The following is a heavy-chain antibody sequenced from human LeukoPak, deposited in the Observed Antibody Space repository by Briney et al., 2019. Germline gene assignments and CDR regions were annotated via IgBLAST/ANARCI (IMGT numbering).Heavy chain of an antibody. CDR1: GYTFTSYY. Sequence: ASVNASCTASGYTFTSYYMHWVRQAPGQGLEWMGIINPSGGSTSYAQKFQGRVTMTRDTSTSTVYMELSSLRSEDTAVYYCARERATYYYDSSGSNSYFQYWGQGTLVTVSS. CDR2: INPSGGST. V-gene: IGHV1-46*01. J-gene: IGHJ1*01. D-gene: IGHD3-22*01. CDR3: ARERATYYYDSSGSNSYFQY.